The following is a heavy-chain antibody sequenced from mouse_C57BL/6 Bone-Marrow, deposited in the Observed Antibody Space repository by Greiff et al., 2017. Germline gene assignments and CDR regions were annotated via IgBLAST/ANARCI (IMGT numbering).Heavy chain of an antibody. V-gene: IGHV1-5*01. CDR2: IYPGNSDT. Sequence: VQLKQSGTVLARPGASVKMSCKTSGYTFTSYWMHWVKQRPGQGLEWIGAIYPGNSDTSYNQKFKGKAKLTAVTSASTAYMELSSLTTEDSAVYYSTRKATAGTGPYAMDYWGQGTSVTVSS. D-gene: IGHD4-1*01. CDR3: TRKATAGTGPYAMDY. CDR1: GYTFTSYW. J-gene: IGHJ4*01.